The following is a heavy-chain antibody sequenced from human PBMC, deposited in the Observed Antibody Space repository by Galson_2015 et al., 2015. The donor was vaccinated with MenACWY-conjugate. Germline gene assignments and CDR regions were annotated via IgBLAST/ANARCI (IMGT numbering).Heavy chain of an antibody. CDR2: ISGHNGNT. CDR3: ASDPGVKGVTHFNWFDP. V-gene: IGHV1-18*01. J-gene: IGHJ5*02. Sequence: SVKVSCKASGYTFINYGIAWVRQAPGQGLEWMGWISGHNGNTKYAQKLQDRVTMTTDTSTSTAYMELRSLKSDDTAVYYCASDPGVKGVTHFNWFDPWGQGTLVTVSS. CDR1: GYTFINYG. D-gene: IGHD3-10*01.